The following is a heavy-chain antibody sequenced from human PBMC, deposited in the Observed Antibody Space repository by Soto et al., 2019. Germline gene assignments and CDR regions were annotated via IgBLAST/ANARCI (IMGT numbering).Heavy chain of an antibody. CDR3: ARDKHIVVVTAIHHAFDI. V-gene: IGHV3-30-3*01. J-gene: IGHJ3*02. CDR2: ISYDGSNK. Sequence: GGSLRLSCAAFGFTFSSYAMHWVRQAPGKXLEWVAVISYDGSNKYYADSVKGRFTISRDNSKNTLYLQMNSLRAEDTAVYYCARDKHIVVVTAIHHAFDIWGQGTMVTVS. D-gene: IGHD2-21*02. CDR1: GFTFSSYA.